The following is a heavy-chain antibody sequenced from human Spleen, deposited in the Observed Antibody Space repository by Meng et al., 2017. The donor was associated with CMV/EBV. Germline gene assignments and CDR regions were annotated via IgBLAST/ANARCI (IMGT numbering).Heavy chain of an antibody. CDR2: ISSSGSSK. D-gene: IGHD7-27*01. V-gene: IGHV3-48*03. CDR3: ARDVNWGEGY. Sequence: GESLKISCAASGFTFRRFEMNWVRQAPGKGLEWISYISSSGSSKFYADSVKGRFTISRDNAKNSLFLQMNSLKAEDTALYYCARDVNWGEGYWGQGTLVTVSS. CDR1: GFTFRRFE. J-gene: IGHJ4*02.